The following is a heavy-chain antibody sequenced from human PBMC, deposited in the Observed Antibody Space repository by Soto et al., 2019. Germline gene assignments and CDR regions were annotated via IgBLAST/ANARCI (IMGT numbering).Heavy chain of an antibody. V-gene: IGHV4-59*01. CDR3: ARGYCSGGSCYLVDY. CDR2: IYYSGST. Sequence: SETLSLTCPVSGCSISSYYWSWIRQPPGKGLEWIGYIYYSGSTNYNPSLKSRVTISVDTSKNQFSLKLSSVTAADTAVYYCARGYCSGGSCYLVDYWGQGTLVTVS. J-gene: IGHJ4*02. CDR1: GCSISSYY. D-gene: IGHD2-15*01.